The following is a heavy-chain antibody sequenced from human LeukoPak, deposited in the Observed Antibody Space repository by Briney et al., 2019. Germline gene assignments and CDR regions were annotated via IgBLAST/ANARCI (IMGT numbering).Heavy chain of an antibody. CDR3: ARKRGYSAYDQLAFDY. V-gene: IGHV4-4*02. Sequence: SETLSLTCAVSGGSISSNNWWSWVRQPPGEGLEWIGEIYHNGASNSNPSLKSRITISADKSKNQFSLKLSSVTAADTAVYYCARKRGYSAYDQLAFDYWGQGTLVTVSS. CDR2: IYHNGAS. J-gene: IGHJ4*02. D-gene: IGHD5-12*01. CDR1: GGSISSNNW.